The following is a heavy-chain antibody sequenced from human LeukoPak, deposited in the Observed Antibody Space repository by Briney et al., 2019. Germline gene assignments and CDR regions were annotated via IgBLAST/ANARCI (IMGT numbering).Heavy chain of an antibody. CDR3: ARGVTMIVVVIHDWYFDL. V-gene: IGHV4-39*01. CDR1: GGSISSGDYY. J-gene: IGHJ2*01. D-gene: IGHD3-22*01. Sequence: SETLSLTCTVSGGSISSGDYYWGWLRQPPGMGLEWVGSIYYTRSTYYNPALKSRVIISVDTSKNQFSLKLTSVTAAAAAVYYCARGVTMIVVVIHDWYFDLWGRGTLVTVAS. CDR2: IYYTRST.